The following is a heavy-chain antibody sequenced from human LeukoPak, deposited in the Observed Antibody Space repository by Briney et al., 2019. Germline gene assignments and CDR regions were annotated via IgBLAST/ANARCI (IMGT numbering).Heavy chain of an antibody. CDR2: IYPGDSDT. D-gene: IGHD1-26*01. V-gene: IGHV5-51*01. CDR1: GYSFTSYW. J-gene: IGHJ6*02. CDR3: ARQIVGATSGMDV. Sequence: GESLQISCKGSGYSFTSYWIGWVRQMPGKGREWMGIIYPGDSDTRYSPSFQGQVTISADKSISTAYLQWSSLKASDTAMYYCARQIVGATSGMDVWGQGTTVTVSS.